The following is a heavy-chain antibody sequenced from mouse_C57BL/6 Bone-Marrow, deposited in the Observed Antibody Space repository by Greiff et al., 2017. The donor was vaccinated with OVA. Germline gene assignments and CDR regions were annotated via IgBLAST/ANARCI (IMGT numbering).Heavy chain of an antibody. Sequence: QVQLKESGAELVKPGASVKLSCKASGYTFTEYTIHWVKQRSGQGLEWIWWFYPGSGSIKYNEKFKDKATLTADKSSSPVYMELSRLTSEDSAVYFCARHEGKSPTGYYAMDYWGQGTSVTVSS. D-gene: IGHD4-1*02. V-gene: IGHV1-62-2*01. CDR1: GYTFTEYT. CDR2: FYPGSGSI. CDR3: ARHEGKSPTGYYAMDY. J-gene: IGHJ4*01.